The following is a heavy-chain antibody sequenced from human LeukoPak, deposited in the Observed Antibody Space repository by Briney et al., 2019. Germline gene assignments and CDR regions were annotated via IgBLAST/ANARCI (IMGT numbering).Heavy chain of an antibody. D-gene: IGHD2-15*01. CDR2: VIPIFGTA. J-gene: IGHJ4*02. Sequence: SVKVSCKASGGTFSSYAISWVRQAPGQGLEWMGRVIPIFGTANYAQKFQGRVTITTDESTSTAYMELSSLRSEDTAVYYCASEVHRYCSGGSCYFNDWGQGTLVTVSS. CDR1: GGTFSSYA. CDR3: ASEVHRYCSGGSCYFND. V-gene: IGHV1-69*05.